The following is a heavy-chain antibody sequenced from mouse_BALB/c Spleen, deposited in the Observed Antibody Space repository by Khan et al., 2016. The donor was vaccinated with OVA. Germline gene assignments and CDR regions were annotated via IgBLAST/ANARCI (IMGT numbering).Heavy chain of an antibody. CDR1: GYTFIDYN. V-gene: IGHV1-77*01. CDR3: AREWSSWFPY. CDR2: ISPGSGNT. J-gene: IGHJ3*01. D-gene: IGHD1-3*01. Sequence: QVQLQQSGTELARPGASVKLSCKASGYTFIDYNINWVKQRTGQGLEWIGEISPGSGNTYYNEKFKGKATLTADKSSSTAYMQLSSLTSEDSAVYFCAREWSSWFPYWGQGTLITVSA.